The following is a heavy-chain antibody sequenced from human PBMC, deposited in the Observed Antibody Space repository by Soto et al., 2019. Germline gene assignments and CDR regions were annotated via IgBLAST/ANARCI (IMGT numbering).Heavy chain of an antibody. V-gene: IGHV6-1*01. CDR3: ARVSYSSSSSPFDY. J-gene: IGHJ4*02. CDR2: TYYRSKWYN. Sequence: PAQTLSLTCAISGDSVSSNSAAWNWIRQSPSRGLEWLGRTYYRSKWYNDYAVSVKSRITINPDTSKNQFSLQLNSVTPEDTAVYYCARVSYSSSSSPFDYWGQGTLVTVSS. D-gene: IGHD6-6*01. CDR1: GDSVSSNSAA.